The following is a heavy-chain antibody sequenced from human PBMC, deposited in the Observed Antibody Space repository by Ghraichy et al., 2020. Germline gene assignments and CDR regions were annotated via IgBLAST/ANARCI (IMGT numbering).Heavy chain of an antibody. D-gene: IGHD3-22*01. CDR3: AKDEGGYYYDSSGLFDY. J-gene: IGHJ4*02. CDR1: GFTFDDYA. Sequence: GGSLRLSCAASGFTFDDYAMHWVRQAPGKGLEWVSGISWNSGSIGYADSVKGRFTISRDNAKNSLYLQMNSLRAEDTALYYCAKDEGGYYYDSSGLFDYWGQGTLVTVSS. V-gene: IGHV3-9*01. CDR2: ISWNSGSI.